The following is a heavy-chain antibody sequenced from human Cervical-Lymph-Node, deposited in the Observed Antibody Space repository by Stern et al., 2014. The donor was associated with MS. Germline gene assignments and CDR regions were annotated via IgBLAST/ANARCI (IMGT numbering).Heavy chain of an antibody. V-gene: IGHV7-4-1*02. CDR2: INTNTGTP. D-gene: IGHD4-17*01. CDR3: APGRRYGDGAEY. CDR1: GYTFTNYA. J-gene: IGHJ4*02. Sequence: QMQLVQSGSEWKKPGAPVKLSCKASGYTFTNYALNWVRQAPGQGLEWMGWINTNTGTPTYAQGFTGRFVFSLDSSVSTSYLHIKSLKTEDTAVYYCAPGRRYGDGAEYWGQGTLVTVSS.